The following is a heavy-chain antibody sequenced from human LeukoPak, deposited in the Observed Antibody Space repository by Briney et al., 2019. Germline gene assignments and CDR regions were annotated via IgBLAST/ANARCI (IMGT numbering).Heavy chain of an antibody. Sequence: GGSLRLSCAASGFTFSSYEMNWVRQAPGKGLEWISYINTGGTITYYADSVKGRFTISRENAKNSLYLQMNSLRAGDTAVYYCARDRVAAAGRGFDPWGQGTLVTVSS. J-gene: IGHJ5*02. CDR1: GFTFSSYE. D-gene: IGHD6-13*01. V-gene: IGHV3-48*03. CDR3: ARDRVAAAGRGFDP. CDR2: INTGGTIT.